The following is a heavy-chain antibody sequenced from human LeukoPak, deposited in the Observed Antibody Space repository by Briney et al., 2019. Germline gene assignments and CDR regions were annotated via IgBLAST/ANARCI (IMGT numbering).Heavy chain of an antibody. D-gene: IGHD2-2*01. CDR3: ARSLAAIY. Sequence: PSETLSLTCTVSDGSISSSSYYWGWIRQPPGKGLEWIGSIYYSGSTYYNPSLKSRVTISVDTFKNQFSLKLSSVTAADTAVYYCARSLAAIYWGQGTLVTVSS. CDR1: DGSISSSSYY. V-gene: IGHV4-39*01. J-gene: IGHJ4*02. CDR2: IYYSGST.